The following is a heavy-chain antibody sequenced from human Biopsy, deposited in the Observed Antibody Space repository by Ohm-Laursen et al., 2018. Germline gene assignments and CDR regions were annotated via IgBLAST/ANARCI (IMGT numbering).Heavy chain of an antibody. V-gene: IGHV3-66*01. CDR2: IHGSGRT. CDR1: EFNVDRNH. D-gene: IGHD3-16*01. Sequence: GSLRLSCSASEFNVDRNHMNWVHQAPGKGLEWVSMIHGSGRTDYADSVKGRFTVSRDNSKDTVYLQMNALRVDDTAMYYCAGAGGHSFWGRGALVTVSS. J-gene: IGHJ4*02. CDR3: AGAGGHSF.